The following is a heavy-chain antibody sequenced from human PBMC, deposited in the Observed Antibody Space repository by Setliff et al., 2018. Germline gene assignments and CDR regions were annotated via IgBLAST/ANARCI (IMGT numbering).Heavy chain of an antibody. V-gene: IGHV3-74*03. CDR3: ATNPRKGRSGGYYYDDPYYFYMDV. J-gene: IGHJ6*03. Sequence: GGSLRLSCAGSGFTFSSYWMHWVRQAPGKGLEWVSRLKTYADAVKGRFTISRDNAKNTLYLQMNSLRAEDTAVYYCATNPRKGRSGGYYYDDPYYFYMDVWGKGTTVTVSS. CDR2: LK. CDR1: GFTFSSYW. D-gene: IGHD3-22*01.